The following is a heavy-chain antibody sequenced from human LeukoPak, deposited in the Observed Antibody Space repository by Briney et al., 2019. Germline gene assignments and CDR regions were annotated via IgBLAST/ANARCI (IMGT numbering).Heavy chain of an antibody. D-gene: IGHD3-10*01. CDR3: AKVRESKLNPLFDY. Sequence: PAGGSLRLSCAASGLTFSSSAMSWVRQAPGKGLEWVSTISVNGGHTYYADSVKGRFTISRDNTKNTLYLQMNSLRAEDTAVYYCAKVRESKLNPLFDYWGQGTLVTVSS. CDR1: GLTFSSSA. CDR2: ISVNGGHT. J-gene: IGHJ4*02. V-gene: IGHV3-23*01.